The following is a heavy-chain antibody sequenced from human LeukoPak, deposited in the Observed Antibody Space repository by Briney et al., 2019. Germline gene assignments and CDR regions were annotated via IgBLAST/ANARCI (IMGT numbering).Heavy chain of an antibody. J-gene: IGHJ6*04. V-gene: IGHV4-61*09. D-gene: IGHD4-17*01. CDR3: ARCVSKLDYGDYAYYYHMDV. Sequence: SETLSLTCTVSGASLTSGSRYWTWIRQPAGKGLEWIGHFYSSTRTTYKPSLESRVTISGDTAKNQFSLKLDSVTAVDTAVYFCARCVSKLDYGDYAYYYHMDVWGKGTTVTVSS. CDR2: FYSSTRT. CDR1: GASLTSGSRY.